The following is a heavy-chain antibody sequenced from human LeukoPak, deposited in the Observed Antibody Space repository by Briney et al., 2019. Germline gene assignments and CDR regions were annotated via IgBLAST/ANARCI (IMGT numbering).Heavy chain of an antibody. D-gene: IGHD6-13*01. V-gene: IGHV3-30*04. CDR2: ISYDGSNK. Sequence: PGGSLRLSCAASGFTFSSYAMHWVRQAPGKGLEWVAVISYDGSNKYYADSVKGRFTISRDNSKNTLYLQMNSLRAEDTAVYYCARASTAAGTFFDYWGQGTLVTVSS. J-gene: IGHJ4*02. CDR3: ARASTAAGTFFDY. CDR1: GFTFSSYA.